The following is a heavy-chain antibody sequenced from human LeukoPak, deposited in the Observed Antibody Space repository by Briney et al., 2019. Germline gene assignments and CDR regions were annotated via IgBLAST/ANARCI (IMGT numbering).Heavy chain of an antibody. CDR2: ISSSSSNE. CDR3: ARDPRYYYDSSGYAFDI. D-gene: IGHD3-22*01. V-gene: IGHV3-48*01. CDR1: GFTSSDYG. J-gene: IGHJ3*02. Sequence: PGGSLRLSCAASGFTSSDYGMNWVRQAPGKGLEWISYISSSSSNEYYADSVKGRFTISRDNAKNSVHLQMNSLRAEDTAVYYCARDPRYYYDSSGYAFDIWGQGTMVTVSS.